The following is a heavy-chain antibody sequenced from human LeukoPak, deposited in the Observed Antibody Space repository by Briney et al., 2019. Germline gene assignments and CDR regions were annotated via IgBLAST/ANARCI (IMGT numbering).Heavy chain of an antibody. J-gene: IGHJ4*02. Sequence: GGSLRLSCAASGFSFTGHWMHWVRQVPGKGLVWVARINNDGSTTRYADFVQGRFTISRDNAKNTVYLQMNTLRGEDTAVYYCARENFDWLLLGYWGRGSLVTVSS. CDR2: INNDGSTT. V-gene: IGHV3-74*01. CDR3: ARENFDWLLLGY. D-gene: IGHD3-9*01. CDR1: GFSFTGHW.